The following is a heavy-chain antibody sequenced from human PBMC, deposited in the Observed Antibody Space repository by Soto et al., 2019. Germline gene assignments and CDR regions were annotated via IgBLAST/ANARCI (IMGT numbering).Heavy chain of an antibody. CDR3: ARAKIYDSRGDYYYGMDV. Sequence: SETLSFTCTVSGGSISSYYWSWIRQPPGKGLEWIGYIYYSGSTNYNPSLKSRVTISVDTSKNQFSLKLSSVTAADTAVYYCARAKIYDSRGDYYYGMDVWGQGTTVTVSS. V-gene: IGHV4-59*01. D-gene: IGHD3-22*01. J-gene: IGHJ6*02. CDR2: IYYSGST. CDR1: GGSISSYY.